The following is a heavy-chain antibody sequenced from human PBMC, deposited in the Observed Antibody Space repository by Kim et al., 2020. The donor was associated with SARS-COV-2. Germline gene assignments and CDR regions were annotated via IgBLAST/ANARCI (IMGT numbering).Heavy chain of an antibody. J-gene: IGHJ4*02. Sequence: SSTTYYADSVKGRYTISRDNAKNSLYLQMNSLRDEDTAVYYCARGATFDYWGQGTLVTVSS. D-gene: IGHD1-26*01. V-gene: IGHV3-48*02. CDR3: ARGATFDY. CDR2: SSTT.